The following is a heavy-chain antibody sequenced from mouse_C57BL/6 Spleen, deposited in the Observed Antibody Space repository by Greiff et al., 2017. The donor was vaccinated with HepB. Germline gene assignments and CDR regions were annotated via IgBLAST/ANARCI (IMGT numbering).Heavy chain of an antibody. CDR2: ISSGSSTI. D-gene: IGHD1-1*01. Sequence: EVHLVESGGGLVKPGGSLKLSCAASGFTFSDYGMHWVRQAPEKGLEWVAYISSGSSTIYYADTVKGRFTISRDNAKNTLFLQMTSLRSEDTAMYYCASSGSSYDFAYWGQGTLVTVSA. CDR1: GFTFSDYG. V-gene: IGHV5-17*01. J-gene: IGHJ3*01. CDR3: ASSGSSYDFAY.